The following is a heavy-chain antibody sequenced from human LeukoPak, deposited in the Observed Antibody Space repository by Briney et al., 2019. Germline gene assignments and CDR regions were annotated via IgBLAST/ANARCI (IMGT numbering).Heavy chain of an antibody. J-gene: IGHJ4*02. Sequence: KPGGSLRLSCAASGFTFSSYSMNWVRQAPGKGLEWVSSISSSSTYIYYADSVKGRFTISRDNAKNSLYLQMNSLRAEDTAVYYCARVGLSSPSYFDYWGQGTLVTVSS. CDR3: ARVGLSSPSYFDY. CDR1: GFTFSSYS. V-gene: IGHV3-21*01. CDR2: ISSSSTYI. D-gene: IGHD6-19*01.